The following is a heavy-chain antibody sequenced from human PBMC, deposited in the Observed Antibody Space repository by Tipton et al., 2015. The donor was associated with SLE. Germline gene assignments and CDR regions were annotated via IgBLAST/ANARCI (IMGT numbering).Heavy chain of an antibody. Sequence: TLSLTCTVSGYSISSGYYWGWIRQPPGKGLEWIGSIYHSGSTYYNPSLKSRVTISVDTSKNQFSLKLNSVTAADTAVYYCVRLWDSGYADNWFDPWGQGTLVTVS. CDR2: IYHSGST. CDR3: VRLWDSGYADNWFDP. CDR1: GYSISSGYY. D-gene: IGHD5-12*01. J-gene: IGHJ5*02. V-gene: IGHV4-38-2*02.